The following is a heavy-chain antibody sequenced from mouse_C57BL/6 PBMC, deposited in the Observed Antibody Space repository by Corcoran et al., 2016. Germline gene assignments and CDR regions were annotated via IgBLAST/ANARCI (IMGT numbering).Heavy chain of an antibody. J-gene: IGHJ4*01. V-gene: IGHV1-26*01. CDR1: GYTFTDYY. CDR3: ATPNYEDYYAMDY. CDR2: INPNNGGT. Sequence: EVQLQQSGPELGKPGASVKISCKASGYTFTDYYMNWVKQSHGKSLEWIGDINPNNGGTSYNQKFKGKATLTVDKSSSTAYMELRSLTSEDSAVYYCATPNYEDYYAMDYWGQGTSVTVSS. D-gene: IGHD1-1*01.